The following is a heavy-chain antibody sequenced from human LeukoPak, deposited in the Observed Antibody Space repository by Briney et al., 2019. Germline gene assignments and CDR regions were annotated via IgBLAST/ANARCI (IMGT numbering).Heavy chain of an antibody. J-gene: IGHJ6*02. V-gene: IGHV1-69*04. Sequence: SVKVSCKASGGTFSSYAISWVRQAPGQGLEWMGRIIPILGIANYAQKFQGRVTITADKSTSTAYMELSSLRSEDTAVYYCARDPPYCSGGSCYGTLYYYYYGMDVWGQGTTVTVSS. D-gene: IGHD2-15*01. CDR2: IIPILGIA. CDR1: GGTFSSYA. CDR3: ARDPPYCSGGSCYGTLYYYYYGMDV.